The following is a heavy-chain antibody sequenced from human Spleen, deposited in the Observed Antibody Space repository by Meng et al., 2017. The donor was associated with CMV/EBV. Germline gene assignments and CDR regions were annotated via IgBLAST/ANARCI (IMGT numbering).Heavy chain of an antibody. D-gene: IGHD2-2*01. V-gene: IGHV4-34*01. Sequence: SETLSLTCAVYGGSFSGYYWSWIRQPPGKGLEWIGEINHSGSTNYNPSLKSRVTISVDTSKNQFSLKLSSVTAADTAVYYCARDIVVVPAAHYYGMDVWGQGTTVTVSS. CDR2: INHSGST. CDR3: ARDIVVVPAAHYYGMDV. CDR1: GGSFSGYY. J-gene: IGHJ6*02.